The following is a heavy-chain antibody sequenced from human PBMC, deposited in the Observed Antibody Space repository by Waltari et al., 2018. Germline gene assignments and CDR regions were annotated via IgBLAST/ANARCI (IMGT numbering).Heavy chain of an antibody. CDR2: IYHSGST. CDR3: ARAAAGHYYYYYMDV. D-gene: IGHD6-13*01. CDR1: GYSISSGYY. Sequence: QVQLQESGPGLVKPSETLSLTCAVSGYSISSGYYWGWIRQPPGKGLEWIGSIYHSGSTYYNPSLKSRVTISVDTSKNQFSLKLSSVTAADTAVYYCARAAAGHYYYYYMDVWGKGTTVTVSS. J-gene: IGHJ6*03. V-gene: IGHV4-38-2*01.